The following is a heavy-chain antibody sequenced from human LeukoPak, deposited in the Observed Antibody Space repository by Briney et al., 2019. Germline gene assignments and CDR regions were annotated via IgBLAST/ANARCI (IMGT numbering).Heavy chain of an antibody. J-gene: IGHJ4*02. CDR3: ASSPDSSGWYYIDY. CDR1: GGSISSYY. Sequence: SETLSLTCTVSGGSISSYYRSWIRQPPGKGLEWIGYIYYSGSTNYNPSLKSRVTISVDTSKNQFSLKLSSVTAADTAVYYCASSPDSSGWYYIDYWGQGTLVTVSS. D-gene: IGHD6-19*01. V-gene: IGHV4-59*01. CDR2: IYYSGST.